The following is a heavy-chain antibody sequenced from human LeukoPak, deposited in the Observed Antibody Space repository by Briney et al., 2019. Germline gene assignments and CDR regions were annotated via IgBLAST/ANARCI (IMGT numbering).Heavy chain of an antibody. D-gene: IGHD4-17*01. Sequence: PGGSLSLSCAASGFSFSDSALHWVRQASGKGLEWVGRIRRKDYSYATAYAASVKGRFTISRDDSKNTAYLQMNSLKTEDTAVYYCAVSPNDYYYGMDVWGQGTTVTVSS. J-gene: IGHJ6*02. V-gene: IGHV3-73*01. CDR1: GFSFSDSA. CDR3: AVSPNDYYYGMDV. CDR2: IRRKDYSYAT.